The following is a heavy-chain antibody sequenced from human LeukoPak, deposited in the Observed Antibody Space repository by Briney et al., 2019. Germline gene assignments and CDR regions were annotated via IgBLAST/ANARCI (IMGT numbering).Heavy chain of an antibody. V-gene: IGHV1-18*01. Sequence: ASVKVSCKASGYTFTSYGISWVRQAPGQGLEWMGWISAYNGNTNYAQKLQGRVTMTTDTSTSTAYMELRSLRSDDTAVYYCARDADILTGYYIFDYWGQGTLVTVSS. J-gene: IGHJ4*02. D-gene: IGHD3-9*01. CDR3: ARDADILTGYYIFDY. CDR1: GYTFTSYG. CDR2: ISAYNGNT.